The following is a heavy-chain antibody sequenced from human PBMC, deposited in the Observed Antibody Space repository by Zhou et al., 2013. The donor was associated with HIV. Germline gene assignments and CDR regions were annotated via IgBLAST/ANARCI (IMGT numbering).Heavy chain of an antibody. V-gene: IGHV1-69*05. J-gene: IGHJ6*02. CDR2: IIPIFGTA. CDR1: GGTFSSYA. D-gene: IGHD6-19*01. Sequence: QVQLVQSGAEVKKPGSSVKVSCKASGGTFSSYAISWVRQAPGQGLEWMGGIIPIFGTANYAQKFQGRVTITTDESTSTAYMELSSLRSEDTAVYYCARDSVAGYYYYYYGMDVWGQGTTVTVSS. CDR3: ARDSVAGYYYYYYGMDV.